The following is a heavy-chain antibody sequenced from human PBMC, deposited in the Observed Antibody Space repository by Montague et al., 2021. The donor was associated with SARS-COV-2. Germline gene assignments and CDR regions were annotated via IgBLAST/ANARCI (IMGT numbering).Heavy chain of an antibody. CDR1: GGSIGSYY. V-gene: IGHV4-59*01. CDR3: ARGSGWMGNAFDI. CDR2: IYYSGST. Sequence: SETLSLTCTVSGGSIGSYYWSWVRQPPGKGLEWIGYIYYSGSTNYNPSLKSRVTMSVDTSKNQFSLKLSSVTAADTAVYYCARGSGWMGNAFDIWGQGTMVTVSS. J-gene: IGHJ3*02. D-gene: IGHD6-19*01.